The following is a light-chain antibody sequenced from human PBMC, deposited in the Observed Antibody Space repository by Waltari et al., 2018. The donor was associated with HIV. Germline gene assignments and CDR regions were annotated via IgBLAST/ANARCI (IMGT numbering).Light chain of an antibody. Sequence: SVELTQQSSVSVSPGQPATISCSGDVLAEKFGRWFQQKPGQAPLLLIYRDIERPSGITDRFSASKSGTTFTLTIIEAQTDDEAAYYCYSEPGNGRVFGGGTQLTVL. V-gene: IGLV3-27*01. CDR3: YSEPGNGRV. CDR2: RDI. J-gene: IGLJ3*02. CDR1: VLAEKF.